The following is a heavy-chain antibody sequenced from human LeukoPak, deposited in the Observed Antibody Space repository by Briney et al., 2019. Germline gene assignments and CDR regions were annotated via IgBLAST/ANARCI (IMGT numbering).Heavy chain of an antibody. Sequence: SETLSLTCTVSGDSVSSSSYYWDWIRQPPGKGLEWIGSISSDGNTHYNTSLKSRVTMSVDTSKNQFSLKLTSVTAADTAVYYCARGPRGDDIWGQGTMVTVSS. D-gene: IGHD3-10*01. CDR1: GDSVSSSSYY. J-gene: IGHJ3*02. CDR3: ARGPRGDDI. V-gene: IGHV4-39*02. CDR2: ISSDGNT.